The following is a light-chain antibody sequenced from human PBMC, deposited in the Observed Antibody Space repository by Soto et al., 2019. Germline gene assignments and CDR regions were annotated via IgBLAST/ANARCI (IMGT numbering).Light chain of an antibody. J-gene: IGLJ3*02. V-gene: IGLV1-51*01. CDR3: EAWDTSLSGGV. CDR1: SSNIGNNY. Sequence: QSVLTQPPSMSAAPGQTVTISCSGSSSNIGNNYVSWYQQLPGTAPKLLIYDNDKRPSGIPDRFSGSKSGTSATLDITGLQTGDEADYYCEAWDTSLSGGVFGGGTKLTVL. CDR2: DND.